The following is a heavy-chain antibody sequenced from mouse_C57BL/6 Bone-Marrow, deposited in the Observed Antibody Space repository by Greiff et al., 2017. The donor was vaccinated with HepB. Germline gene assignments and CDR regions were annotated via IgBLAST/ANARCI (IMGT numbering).Heavy chain of an antibody. CDR1: GYTFTDYS. Sequence: EVKLMESGPVLVKPGASVKMSCKASGYTFTDYSMNWVKQSPGKSLEWIGVINPYNGGTSYNQKFKGKATLTVDKSSSTAYMELNSLTSEDSAVYYCARDEEYDDLYYAMDYWGQGTSVTVSS. CDR2: INPYNGGT. J-gene: IGHJ4*01. V-gene: IGHV1-19*01. D-gene: IGHD2-14*01. CDR3: ARDEEYDDLYYAMDY.